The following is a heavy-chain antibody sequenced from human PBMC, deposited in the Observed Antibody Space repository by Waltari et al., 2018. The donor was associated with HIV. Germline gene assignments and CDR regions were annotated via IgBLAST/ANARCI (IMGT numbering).Heavy chain of an antibody. CDR3: AKDYFVVVTAAGPFDP. CDR1: GFRFCIYG. Sequence: QVQLVESGGGVVLPGRPLRLSCAASGFRFCIYGLPWVRQAPGKGLEWVAVISYDGSNNYYADSVKGRFTISRDNSKNTLYLQMNSLRAEDTAVYYCAKDYFVVVTAAGPFDPWGQGTLVTVSS. J-gene: IGHJ5*02. CDR2: ISYDGSNN. D-gene: IGHD2-21*02. V-gene: IGHV3-30*18.